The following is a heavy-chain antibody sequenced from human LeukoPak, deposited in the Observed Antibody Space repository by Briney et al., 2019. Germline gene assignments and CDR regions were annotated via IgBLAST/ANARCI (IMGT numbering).Heavy chain of an antibody. D-gene: IGHD6-13*01. CDR2: ISSSSSYI. CDR1: GFTFSSYS. Sequence: GGSLRLSCAASGFTFSSYSMNWVRQAPGKGLEWVSSISSSSSYIYYADSVKGRFTISRDNAKNSLYLQMNSLRAEDTAVYYCARLLAAAYWYFDLWGRGTLVTVSS. J-gene: IGHJ2*01. V-gene: IGHV3-21*01. CDR3: ARLLAAAYWYFDL.